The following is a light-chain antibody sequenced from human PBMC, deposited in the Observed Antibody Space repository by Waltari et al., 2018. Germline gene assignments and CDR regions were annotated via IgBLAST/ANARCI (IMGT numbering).Light chain of an antibody. CDR2: WAS. CDR1: QSLLSNSNNKNY. V-gene: IGKV4-1*01. Sequence: DIVMTQSPDSLAVSLGERATINCKSSQSLLSNSNNKNYLGLYQQKPRQPPKLLVYWASTRISGVPDRFSGSGSGADFTLTISSLQAEDVAVYYCQQYYSSPLTFGGGTKVEIK. CDR3: QQYYSSPLT. J-gene: IGKJ4*01.